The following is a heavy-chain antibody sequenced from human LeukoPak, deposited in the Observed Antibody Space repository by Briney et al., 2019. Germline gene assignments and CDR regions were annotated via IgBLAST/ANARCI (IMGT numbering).Heavy chain of an antibody. CDR2: ISSSGSTI. CDR1: GFTFSSYE. J-gene: IGHJ4*02. Sequence: GGSLRLSCAASGFTFSSYEMNWVRQAPGKGLEWVSYISSSGSTIYYAAPVKGRFTISRDDSKNTLYLQMNSLKTEDTAVYYCTTAIMWQLVRDYWGQGTLVTVSS. CDR3: TTAIMWQLVRDY. V-gene: IGHV3-48*03. D-gene: IGHD6-13*01.